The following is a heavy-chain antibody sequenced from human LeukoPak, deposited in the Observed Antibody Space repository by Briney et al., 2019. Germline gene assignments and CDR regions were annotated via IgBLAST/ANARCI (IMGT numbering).Heavy chain of an antibody. J-gene: IGHJ4*02. Sequence: GGSLRLSCAASGFTFSSYGMHWVRQAPGKGLEWVAVISYDGSNKYYADSVKGRFTISRDNSKNTLYLQMNSLRAADTAVYYCAKGEFTDYWGQGTLVTVSS. CDR3: AKGEFTDY. CDR1: GFTFSSYG. V-gene: IGHV3-30*18. CDR2: ISYDGSNK.